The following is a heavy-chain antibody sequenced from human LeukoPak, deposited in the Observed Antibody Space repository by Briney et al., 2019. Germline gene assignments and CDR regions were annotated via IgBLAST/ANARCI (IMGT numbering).Heavy chain of an antibody. Sequence: SETLSLTCAVSGGSISSGGYSWSWIRQPPGKGLEWIGYIYHSGSTNYNPSLKSRVTISVDTSKNQFSLKLSSVTAADTAVYYCASANHDFWSGYSSWYFDLWGRGTLVTVSS. CDR3: ASANHDFWSGYSSWYFDL. CDR1: GGSISSGGYS. CDR2: IYHSGST. J-gene: IGHJ2*01. D-gene: IGHD3-3*01. V-gene: IGHV4-30-2*02.